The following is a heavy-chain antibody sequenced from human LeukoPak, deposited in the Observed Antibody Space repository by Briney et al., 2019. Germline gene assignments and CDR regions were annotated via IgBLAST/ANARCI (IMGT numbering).Heavy chain of an antibody. CDR2: MIPIFSRA. D-gene: IGHD2-2*01. CDR1: GGIFSRYA. V-gene: IGHV1-69*13. CDR3: ARVLIRYCSSTSCFFDY. Sequence: SVKVSCKASGGIFSRYAISWVRQAPGQGLEWMGGMIPIFSRASYAQKFKGRVTITADESTSTAYLELSSLRSEDTAVYYCARVLIRYCSSTSCFFDYWGQGTLVTVSS. J-gene: IGHJ4*02.